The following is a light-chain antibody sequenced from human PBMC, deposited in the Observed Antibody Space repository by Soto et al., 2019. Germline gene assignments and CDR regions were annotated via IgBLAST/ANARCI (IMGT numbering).Light chain of an antibody. J-gene: IGLJ2*01. CDR1: SSDVGGYNY. CDR2: EVN. V-gene: IGLV2-8*01. Sequence: QSALTQPPSASGSPGQSVTISCTGTSSDVGGYNYVSWYQQHPGKGPKLIIYEVNERPSGVPDRFSGSKSGNTASLTVSGLQAEDEADYYCSSYAGINTYVLFGGGTKLTVL. CDR3: SSYAGINTYVL.